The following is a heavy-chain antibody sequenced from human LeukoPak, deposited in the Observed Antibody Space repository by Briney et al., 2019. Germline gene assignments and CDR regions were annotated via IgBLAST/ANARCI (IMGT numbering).Heavy chain of an antibody. J-gene: IGHJ4*02. CDR1: ILTLSSYA. CDR3: ASRPGSDIGPLDF. V-gene: IGHV3-23*01. D-gene: IGHD2-15*01. Sequence: PGGSLRLSCTGSILTLSSYAMSWVRQAPGKGLEWVSTISGSGGSPYYVDSVKGRFTVSRDSSRNTLYLEMNSLRVEDTAIYYCASRPGSDIGPLDFWGQGTLVTVSS. CDR2: ISGSGGSP.